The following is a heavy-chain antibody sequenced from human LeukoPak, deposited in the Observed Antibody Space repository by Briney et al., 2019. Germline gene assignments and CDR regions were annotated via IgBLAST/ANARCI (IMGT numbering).Heavy chain of an antibody. CDR1: GGSFSGYY. V-gene: IGHV4-34*01. D-gene: IGHD6-13*01. Sequence: SETLSLTCAVYGGSFSGYYWSWIRQPPGKGLEWIGEINHSGSTNYNPSLKSRVTISVDTSKNQFSLKLSSVTAADTAVYYCAGKLSSSFNYYYYGMDVWGQGTTVTVSS. CDR3: AGKLSSSFNYYYYGMDV. CDR2: INHSGST. J-gene: IGHJ6*02.